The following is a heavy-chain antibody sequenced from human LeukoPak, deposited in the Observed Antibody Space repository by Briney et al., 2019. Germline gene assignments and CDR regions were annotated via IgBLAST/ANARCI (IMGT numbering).Heavy chain of an antibody. V-gene: IGHV1-8*03. CDR3: ARAERRSYDFWGDQHYYYMDV. Sequence: ASVKVSCKASGYTFTRYDINWVRQATGQGLEWIGWMNPNSGNTGYAQKFQDRVTITRDTSMSTAYMELSSLRSEDTAVYYCARAERRSYDFWGDQHYYYMDVWGEGTTVTVSS. J-gene: IGHJ6*03. D-gene: IGHD3-3*01. CDR2: MNPNSGNT. CDR1: GYTFTRYD.